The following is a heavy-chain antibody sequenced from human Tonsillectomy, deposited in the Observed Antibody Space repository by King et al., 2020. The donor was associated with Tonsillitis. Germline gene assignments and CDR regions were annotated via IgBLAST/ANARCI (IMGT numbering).Heavy chain of an antibody. V-gene: IGHV3-30*18. D-gene: IGHD2-15*01. Sequence: VQLVESGGGVVQPGRSLRLSCAASGFTFSSYGMHWVRQAPGKGLEWVAVISYDGSNKYYADSVKGRFTTSRDNSKNTLYLQMNSLRAEDTAVYYCAKTGFGWWLGYYGMDVWGQGTTVTVSS. J-gene: IGHJ6*02. CDR1: GFTFSSYG. CDR2: ISYDGSNK. CDR3: AKTGFGWWLGYYGMDV.